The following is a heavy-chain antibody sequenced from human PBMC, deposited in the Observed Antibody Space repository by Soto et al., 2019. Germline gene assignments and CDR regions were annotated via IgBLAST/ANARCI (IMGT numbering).Heavy chain of an antibody. Sequence: GASVKVSCKASGGTFSSYTISWVRQAPGQGLEWMGRIIPILGIANYAQKFQGRVTITADKSTSTAYMELSSLRSEDTAVYYCARDPFVVPAAQNWFDPWGQGTLVTVSS. V-gene: IGHV1-69*04. CDR2: IIPILGIA. D-gene: IGHD2-2*01. CDR1: GGTFSSYT. J-gene: IGHJ5*02. CDR3: ARDPFVVPAAQNWFDP.